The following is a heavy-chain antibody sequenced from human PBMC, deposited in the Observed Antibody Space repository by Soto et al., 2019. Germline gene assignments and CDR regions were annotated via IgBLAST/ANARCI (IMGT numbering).Heavy chain of an antibody. CDR2: FSESDNTT. CDR1: GFILSYYQ. CDR3: ARFDYDSDYYYGMDV. D-gene: IGHD4-17*01. J-gene: IGHJ6*02. Sequence: GGSLRLSCAASGFILSYYQMNWVRQAPGKGLEWIIYFSESDNTTFYADSVKGRFTISRDNAKNSLYLQMNSLRAEDSAVYYCARFDYDSDYYYGMDVWGQGTTVTVYS. V-gene: IGHV3-48*03.